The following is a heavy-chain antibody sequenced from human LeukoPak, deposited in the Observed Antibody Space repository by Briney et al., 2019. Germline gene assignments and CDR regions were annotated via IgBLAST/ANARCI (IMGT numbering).Heavy chain of an antibody. CDR3: AKSGSGSYCLDY. J-gene: IGHJ4*02. D-gene: IGHD1-26*01. CDR1: GFTFSSYA. CDR2: ISGSGGST. V-gene: IGHV3-23*01. Sequence: GGSLGLSCAASGFTFSSYAMSWVRQAPGKGLEWVSAISGSGGSTYYADSVKGRFTISRDNSKNTLYLQMNSLRAEDTAVYYCAKSGSGSYCLDYWGQGTLVTVSS.